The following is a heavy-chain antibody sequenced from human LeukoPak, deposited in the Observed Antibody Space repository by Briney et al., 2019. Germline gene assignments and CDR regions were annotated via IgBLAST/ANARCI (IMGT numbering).Heavy chain of an antibody. V-gene: IGHV1-2*02. J-gene: IGHJ1*01. CDR1: GYTFTGYY. D-gene: IGHD3-10*01. CDR3: TRDGYYGSGSYYKRYFQY. Sequence: GASVKVSCKASGYTFTGYYVHWVRQAPGQGLEWMGWISPNSGGTNYAQKFQGRITMTRDTSISTAYMALSGLSSDDTAVYYCTRDGYYGSGSYYKRYFQYWGLGTPVTVSS. CDR2: ISPNSGGT.